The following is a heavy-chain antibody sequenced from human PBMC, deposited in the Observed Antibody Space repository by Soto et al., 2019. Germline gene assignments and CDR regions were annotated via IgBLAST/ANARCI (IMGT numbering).Heavy chain of an antibody. CDR1: GFTFSSYA. D-gene: IGHD6-19*01. J-gene: IGHJ4*02. CDR2: ISYDGSNK. V-gene: IGHV3-30-3*01. Sequence: GGSLRLSCAASGFTFSSYAMHWVRQAPGKGLEWVAVISYDGSNKYYADSVKGRFTISRDNSKNTLYLQMNSLRAEDTAVYYCARDTPYSSGWHFDYWGQGTLVTVSS. CDR3: ARDTPYSSGWHFDY.